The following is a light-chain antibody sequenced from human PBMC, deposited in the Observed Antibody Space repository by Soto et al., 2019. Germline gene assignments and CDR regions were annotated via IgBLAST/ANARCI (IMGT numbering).Light chain of an antibody. J-gene: IGLJ1*01. CDR1: SSDVCGYNY. Sequence: QSALTQPASVSGSPGQSITISCTGTSSDVCGYNYVSWYQQHPGKAPKLMIYAVTDRPSGVSSRFSGSKSGNTASLTISGLQAEDEADYYCTSHTSSSALFGNLTKVT. V-gene: IGLV2-14*01. CDR2: AVT. CDR3: TSHTSSSAL.